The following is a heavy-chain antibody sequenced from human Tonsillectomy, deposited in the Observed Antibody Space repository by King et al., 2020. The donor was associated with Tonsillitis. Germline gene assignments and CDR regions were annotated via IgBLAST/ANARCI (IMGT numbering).Heavy chain of an antibody. Sequence: VQLVESGGGVVQPGRSLRLSCAASGFTFSSYAMHWVRQAPGKGLEWVAVISYDGSNKYYADSVKGRFTISRDNSKNTLYLQMNSLRAEDTAVYYCARGVYSWNDVPFDYWGQGTLVTVSS. V-gene: IGHV3-30-3*01. D-gene: IGHD1-1*01. CDR2: ISYDGSNK. J-gene: IGHJ4*02. CDR3: ARGVYSWNDVPFDY. CDR1: GFTFSSYA.